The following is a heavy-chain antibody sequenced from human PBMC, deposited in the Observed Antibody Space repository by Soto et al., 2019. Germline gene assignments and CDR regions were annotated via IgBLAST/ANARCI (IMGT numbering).Heavy chain of an antibody. J-gene: IGHJ4*02. CDR1: GFTFSSYA. CDR2: ISGRGGST. Sequence: EVQLLESGGGLVQPGGSLRLSCAASGFTFSSYAMSWVRQAPGKGLELVSAISGRGGSTYYADSEKGRFTISRDNSQNTLYLQMNSLRAEDTAVYYCAKRDILTGRPPQYCDYWGQCTLVTVSS. CDR3: AKRDILTGRPPQYCDY. V-gene: IGHV3-23*01. D-gene: IGHD3-9*01.